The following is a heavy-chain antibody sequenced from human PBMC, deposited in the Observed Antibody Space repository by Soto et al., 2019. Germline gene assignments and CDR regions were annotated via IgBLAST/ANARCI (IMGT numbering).Heavy chain of an antibody. J-gene: IGHJ4*02. V-gene: IGHV1-2*02. D-gene: IGHD6-6*01. CDR2: INPNSGAT. Sequence: GASVKVSCKASGYTFTGYYMHWVRQAPGQGLEWMGWINPNSGATKYAQKFQGRVTLSRDTSISTAYMELSGLRSDDTAVYYCARGGGTILVPLSWGQGTLVIVSS. CDR3: ARGGGTILVPLS. CDR1: GYTFTGYY.